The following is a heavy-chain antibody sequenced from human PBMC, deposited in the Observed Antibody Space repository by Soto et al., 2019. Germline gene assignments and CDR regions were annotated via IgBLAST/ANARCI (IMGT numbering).Heavy chain of an antibody. J-gene: IGHJ6*02. V-gene: IGHV3-30-3*01. CDR1: GFTFSSYP. CDR3: ARRTKYCSGGSCYPWHYGVDV. D-gene: IGHD2-15*01. CDR2: ISYDGSND. Sequence: QVQLVESGGGVVQPGRSLRLSCAASGFTFSSYPMHWVRQAPGKGLEWVAAISYDGSNDYYADSVRGRFSISRDNSRSTLYLQMNSLRTEDTAVYYCARRTKYCSGGSCYPWHYGVDVWGQGTAVTVSS.